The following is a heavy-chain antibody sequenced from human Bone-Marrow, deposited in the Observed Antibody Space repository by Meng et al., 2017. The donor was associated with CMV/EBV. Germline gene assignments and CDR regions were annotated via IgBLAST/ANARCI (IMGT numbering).Heavy chain of an antibody. CDR2: ISYDGSTK. Sequence: GESLKISCSASGFIFGDHAMHWVRQAPGKGLEWVAVISYDGSTKYFADSVKGRFTIYRDNYRDTLFLQMNSLTTEDTGLYYCARHKYGDEYSLDYWGQGTRVTVSS. CDR1: GFIFGDHA. D-gene: IGHD4-17*01. CDR3: ARHKYGDEYSLDY. V-gene: IGHV3-30*01. J-gene: IGHJ4*02.